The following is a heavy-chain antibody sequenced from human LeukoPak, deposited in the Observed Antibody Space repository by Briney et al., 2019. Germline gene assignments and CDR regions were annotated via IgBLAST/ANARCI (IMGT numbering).Heavy chain of an antibody. J-gene: IGHJ4*02. Sequence: QPGGSLRLSCAASGFTFSSYWMHWVRQAPGKRLMWVSRINSDGSITNYADSVKGRFTISRDNAKNTLYLQMNSLRAEDTAVYYCARVRATFSPHFDNWGQGTLVTVSS. CDR3: ARVRATFSPHFDN. CDR1: GFTFSSYW. V-gene: IGHV3-74*01. D-gene: IGHD5-12*01. CDR2: INSDGSIT.